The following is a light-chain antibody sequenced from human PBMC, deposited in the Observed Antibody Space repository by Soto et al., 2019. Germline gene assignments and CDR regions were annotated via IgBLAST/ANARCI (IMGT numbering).Light chain of an antibody. CDR2: DVS. CDR1: SSDIGGYNF. CDR3: GAWDTSLTTVL. J-gene: IGLJ2*01. Sequence: QSVLTQPRSVSGSPGQSVTISCTGTSSDIGGYNFVSWYQQYPGKAPKLIIYDVSKRPSGVPDRFSGSKSGNTASLTISGLQAGDEADYYCGAWDTSLTTVLFGGGTKLTVL. V-gene: IGLV2-11*01.